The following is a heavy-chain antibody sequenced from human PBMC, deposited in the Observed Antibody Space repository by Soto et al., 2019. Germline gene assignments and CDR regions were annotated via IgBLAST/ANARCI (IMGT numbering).Heavy chain of an antibody. CDR3: ARTFTNYDILTGYYHNYGMDV. V-gene: IGHV4-59*01. CDR1: GGSISSYY. J-gene: IGHJ6*02. CDR2: IYYSGST. Sequence: SETQSLTCPVSGGSISSYYWSWIRQPPGKGLEWIGYIYYSGSTNYNPSLKSRVTISVDTSKNQFSLKLSSVTAADTAVYYCARTFTNYDILTGYYHNYGMDVWGQGTTVTVSS. D-gene: IGHD3-9*01.